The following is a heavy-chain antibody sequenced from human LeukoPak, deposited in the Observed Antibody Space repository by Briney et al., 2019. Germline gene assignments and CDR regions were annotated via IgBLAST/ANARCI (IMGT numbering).Heavy chain of an antibody. D-gene: IGHD3-10*01. CDR1: GYTFTGYY. V-gene: IGHV1-2*02. CDR2: INPNSGGT. J-gene: IGHJ4*02. Sequence: EASVKVSCKASGYTFTGYYMHWVRQAPGQGLEWMGWINPNSGGTNYAQKFQGRVTMTRDTSISTAYMELSRLRSDDTAVYYCARGRVRGVIKGFDYWGQGTLVTVSS. CDR3: ARGRVRGVIKGFDY.